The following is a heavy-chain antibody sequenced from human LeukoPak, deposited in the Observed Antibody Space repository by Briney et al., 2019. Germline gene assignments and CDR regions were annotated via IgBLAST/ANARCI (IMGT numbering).Heavy chain of an antibody. CDR3: ARSRITIFGVVTGFDP. J-gene: IGHJ5*02. D-gene: IGHD3-3*01. V-gene: IGHV4-59*01. CDR1: GGSISGYY. Sequence: PSETLSLTCAASGGSISGYYWSWIRQPPGKGLEWIGYIYYSGSTNYNPSLKSRVTISVDTSKNQFSLKLSSVTAADTAVYYCARSRITIFGVVTGFDPWGQGTLVTVSS. CDR2: IYYSGST.